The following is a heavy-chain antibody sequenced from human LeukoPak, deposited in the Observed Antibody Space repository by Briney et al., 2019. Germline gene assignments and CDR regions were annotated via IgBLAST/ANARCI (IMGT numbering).Heavy chain of an antibody. CDR3: ARDSTTTVTTFVD. D-gene: IGHD4-17*01. V-gene: IGHV3-66*01. CDR1: GFIVSSNY. Sequence: GGSLRLSCAASGFIVSSNYMSWVRQAPGKGLEWVSVIYSGGSTYYADSVKGRFTISRDNSKNTLYLQMNSLRAEDTAVYYCARDSTTTVTTFVDWGQGTLVTVSS. CDR2: IYSGGST. J-gene: IGHJ4*02.